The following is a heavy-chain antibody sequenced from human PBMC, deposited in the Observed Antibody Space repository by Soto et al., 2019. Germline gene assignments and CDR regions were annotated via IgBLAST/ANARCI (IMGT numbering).Heavy chain of an antibody. CDR3: ARGEYCSSTSCFPWPYYYYYMDV. CDR2: TYYRSKWYN. J-gene: IGHJ6*03. V-gene: IGHV6-1*01. CDR1: GDSVSSNSAA. D-gene: IGHD2-2*01. Sequence: SQTLSLTCAISGDSVSSNSAAWNWIRQSPSRGLEWLGRTYYRSKWYNDYAVSVKSRITINPDTSKNQFSLQLNSVTPEDTAVYYCARGEYCSSTSCFPWPYYYYYMDVWGKGITVTVSS.